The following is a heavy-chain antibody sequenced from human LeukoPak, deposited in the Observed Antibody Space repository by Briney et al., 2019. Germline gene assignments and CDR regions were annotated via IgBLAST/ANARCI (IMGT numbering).Heavy chain of an antibody. D-gene: IGHD6-13*01. CDR1: GFTFSSYG. Sequence: GGSLRLSCAASGFTFSSYGMHWVRQAPGKGLEGVAVIWYDGSNKYYADSVKGRFTISRDNSKNTLYLQMNSLRAEDTAVYYCARNTYSSSWYKPGGNWFDPWGQGTLVTVSS. V-gene: IGHV3-33*01. CDR2: IWYDGSNK. J-gene: IGHJ5*02. CDR3: ARNTYSSSWYKPGGNWFDP.